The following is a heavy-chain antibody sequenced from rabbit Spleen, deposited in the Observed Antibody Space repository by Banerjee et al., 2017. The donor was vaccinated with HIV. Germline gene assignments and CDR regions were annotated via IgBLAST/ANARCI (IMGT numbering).Heavy chain of an antibody. J-gene: IGHJ6*01. CDR1: GFSFSSGYD. Sequence: QSLEESGGGLVKPGASLTLTCKASGFSFSSGYDMCWVRQAPGKGLEWIACIYAGSTGSTYYANWAKGRFTISKTSSTVTLQMTSLTAADTATYFCARDTGTSFSTYGMDLWGPGTLVTVS. V-gene: IGHV1S40*01. D-gene: IGHD8-1*01. CDR2: IYAGSTGST. CDR3: ARDTGTSFSTYGMDL.